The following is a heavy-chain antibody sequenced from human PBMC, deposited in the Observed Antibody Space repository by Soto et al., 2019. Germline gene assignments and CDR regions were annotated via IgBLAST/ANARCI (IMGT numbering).Heavy chain of an antibody. Sequence: EPQLVESGGGLVQPGGSLRLSCAASGFTFSFYTMNWVRQTPGKGLEWLAYISRGGSSIYYADSVKGRFTVSRDNANNSLSLQMNSLRPEDTAVYYCAKDHLGGAVAVPFFDQRGQGAQVTVSS. J-gene: IGHJ4*02. CDR1: GFTFSFYT. CDR2: ISRGGSSI. V-gene: IGHV3-48*01. CDR3: AKDHLGGAVAVPFFDQ. D-gene: IGHD6-19*01.